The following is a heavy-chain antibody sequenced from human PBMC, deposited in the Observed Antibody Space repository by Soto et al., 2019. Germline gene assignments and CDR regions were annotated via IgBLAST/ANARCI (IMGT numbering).Heavy chain of an antibody. J-gene: IGHJ4*02. Sequence: GGSLRLSCAASGFTFSSYAMSCVRQAPGKGLEWVSAISGSGGSTYYADYVKGRFTISRDNSKNTLYLQMNSLRAEDTAVYSCAKGVGGYYYDSSGYYNFDYWGQGTQVTVSS. CDR2: ISGSGGST. D-gene: IGHD3-22*01. CDR3: AKGVGGYYYDSSGYYNFDY. V-gene: IGHV3-23*01. CDR1: GFTFSSYA.